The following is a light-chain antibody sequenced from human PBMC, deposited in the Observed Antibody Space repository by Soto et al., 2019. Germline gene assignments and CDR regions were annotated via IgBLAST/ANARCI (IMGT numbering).Light chain of an antibody. CDR3: QQRSNWPPGLT. CDR1: QCVSSY. V-gene: IGKV3-11*01. CDR2: DAS. Sequence: EIVLTQSPGTLSLSPGERATISCRASQCVSSYLAWYQQKPGQAPRLLIYDASNRATGIPARFSGSGSGTDFALTICSLEPENFAVYYCQQRSNWPPGLTFGGGTKVEIK. J-gene: IGKJ4*01.